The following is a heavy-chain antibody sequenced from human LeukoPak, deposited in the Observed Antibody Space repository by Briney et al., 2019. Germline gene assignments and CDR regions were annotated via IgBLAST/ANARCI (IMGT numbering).Heavy chain of an antibody. J-gene: IGHJ4*02. CDR3: AKALHFDFWSGYSYYFHS. D-gene: IGHD3-3*01. CDR1: NFILSTYA. Sequence: GGSLRLSCSASNFILSTYAMSWVRQAPGKGLDWVASLSGSGGNTYYAESVKGRFTISRDISRDTVYLQMNSLRAEDTAVYYCAKALHFDFWSGYSYYFHSWGQGTLVTVSS. V-gene: IGHV3-23*01. CDR2: LSGSGGNT.